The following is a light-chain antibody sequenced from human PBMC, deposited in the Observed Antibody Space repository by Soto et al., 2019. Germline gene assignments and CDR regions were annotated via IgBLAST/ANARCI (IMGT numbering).Light chain of an antibody. CDR1: SSNIGGNS. CDR3: GSWDSSLSAYV. V-gene: IGLV1-51*01. CDR2: DDN. Sequence: VLPQPPSLSAAPGHKVTISFSGSSSNIGGNSVSWYQQLPGTAPKLLIYDDNKRPSGIPDRFSGSKSGTSATLGITGFQTGDEADYYCGSWDSSLSAYVFGTGTKVTVL. J-gene: IGLJ1*01.